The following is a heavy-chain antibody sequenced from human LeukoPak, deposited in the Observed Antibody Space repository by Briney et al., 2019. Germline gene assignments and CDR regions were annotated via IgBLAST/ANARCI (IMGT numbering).Heavy chain of an antibody. J-gene: IGHJ3*02. CDR3: ARYVDVVATSDAFDI. CDR2: IYYSGST. Sequence: KPSETPSLTCTVSGGSISSYDWSWIRQPPGKGLEWIGYIYYSGSTNYNPSLKSRVTISVDTSKNQFSLKLSSVTAADTAVYYCARYVDVVATSDAFDIWGQGTMVTVSS. V-gene: IGHV4-59*01. D-gene: IGHD5-12*01. CDR1: GGSISSYD.